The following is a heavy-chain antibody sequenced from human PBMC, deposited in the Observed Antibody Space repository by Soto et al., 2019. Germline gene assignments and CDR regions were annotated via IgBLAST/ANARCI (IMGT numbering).Heavy chain of an antibody. CDR1: GFSFSSYA. J-gene: IGHJ4*02. CDR2: ISHDGNIK. Sequence: QVQLVESGGGVVQPGRSLRLSFAASGFSFSSYAMHWVRQAPGKGLEWVAIISHDGNIKRYADFVEGRFIVFRDNSNNILLLQMESLKTDDTAVYYCAKELAYGDFWRGLEYWGQGTLVTVAS. D-gene: IGHD3-3*01. V-gene: IGHV3-30*18. CDR3: AKELAYGDFWRGLEY.